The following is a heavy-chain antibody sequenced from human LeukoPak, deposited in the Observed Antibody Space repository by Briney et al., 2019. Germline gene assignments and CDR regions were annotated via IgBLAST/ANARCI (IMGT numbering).Heavy chain of an antibody. D-gene: IGHD6-13*01. CDR1: GGTFSSYA. CDR3: ASDLEGSLGQQLGWFDP. V-gene: IGHV1-69*13. J-gene: IGHJ5*02. CDR2: IIPIFGTA. Sequence: SVKVSCKASGGTFSSYAISWVRQAPGQGLEWMGGIIPIFGTADYAQKFQGRVTITADESTSTAYMELSSLRSEDTAVYYCASDLEGSLGQQLGWFDPWGQGTLVTVSS.